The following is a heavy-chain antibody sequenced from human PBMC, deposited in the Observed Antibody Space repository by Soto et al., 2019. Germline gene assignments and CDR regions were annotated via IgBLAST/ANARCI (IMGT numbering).Heavy chain of an antibody. CDR2: IKQDGSEK. Sequence: GGSLRLSCAASGFSLSSYWMSWVRQAPGKGLEWVANIKQDGSEKYYVDSVRGRFTISRDNAKNSLYLQMNSLRVEDTAVYYWARTGNFYDTNAFFFAQSILDYWGQGGPVTVSS. D-gene: IGHD3-22*01. V-gene: IGHV3-7*01. J-gene: IGHJ4*02. CDR1: GFSLSSYW. CDR3: ARTGNFYDTNAFFFAQSILDY.